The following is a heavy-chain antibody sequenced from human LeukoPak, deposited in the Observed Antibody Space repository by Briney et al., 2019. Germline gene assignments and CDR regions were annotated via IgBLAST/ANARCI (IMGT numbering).Heavy chain of an antibody. CDR1: GGSLSGSRFH. Sequence: SETLSLTCSVSGGSLSGSRFHWGWVRQSPGKGLEWLGSLYSGRSTYQNPSLSSRITISEDTSKNQFSLKLSSVTAADTAVYYCARQSTRITMVRGPDYFDYWGQGTLVTVSS. J-gene: IGHJ4*02. D-gene: IGHD3-10*01. V-gene: IGHV4-39*01. CDR2: LYSGRST. CDR3: ARQSTRITMVRGPDYFDY.